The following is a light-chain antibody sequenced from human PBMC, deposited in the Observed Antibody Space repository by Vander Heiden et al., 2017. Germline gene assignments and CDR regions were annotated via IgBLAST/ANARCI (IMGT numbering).Light chain of an antibody. V-gene: IGLV2-14*03. CDR2: DVS. CDR3: CSYTSSSTLYV. CDR1: SSDIGGYKY. Sequence: QSALTQPAPVTGSPGQSITLSCTGSSSDIGGYKYVSWYPQHPGKAPKLIIHDVSDRPSGVSNRFSGSKSGNTASLTISGLQAEDEADYYCCSYTSSSTLYVFGTGTKVTVL. J-gene: IGLJ1*01.